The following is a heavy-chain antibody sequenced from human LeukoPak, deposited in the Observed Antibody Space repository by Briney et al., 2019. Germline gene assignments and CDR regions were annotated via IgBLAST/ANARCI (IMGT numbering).Heavy chain of an antibody. Sequence: PGGSLRLSCAASGFTFSDYYMSWVRQAPGKGLEWVAVISYDGSSKYYADSVKGRFTISRDNSKNTLYLQMNSLRAEDTAVYYCARILGDYDILTGYYNVSKALNFDYWGQGTLVTVSS. V-gene: IGHV3-30-3*01. D-gene: IGHD3-9*01. CDR2: ISYDGSSK. CDR1: GFTFSDYY. CDR3: ARILGDYDILTGYYNVSKALNFDY. J-gene: IGHJ4*02.